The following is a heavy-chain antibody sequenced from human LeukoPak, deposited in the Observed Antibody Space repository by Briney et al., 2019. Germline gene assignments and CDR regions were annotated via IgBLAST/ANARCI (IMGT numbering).Heavy chain of an antibody. Sequence: GGSLRLSCTASGFTFSTYWINWVRQSPGKGLVWVALINGDGSTTTHADSVKGRFTISRDNAKNTAYLQMNGLRDKDTAVYFCARDYAGSPDYWGQGTLVTVSA. D-gene: IGHD3-10*01. CDR2: INGDGSTT. CDR3: ARDYAGSPDY. V-gene: IGHV3-74*03. J-gene: IGHJ4*02. CDR1: GFTFSTYW.